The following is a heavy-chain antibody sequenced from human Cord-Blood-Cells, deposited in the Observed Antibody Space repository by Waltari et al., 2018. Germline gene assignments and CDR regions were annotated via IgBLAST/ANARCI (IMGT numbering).Heavy chain of an antibody. J-gene: IGHJ5*02. CDR3: ASYDSSGYWFDP. Sequence: QVQLQQWGAGLLKPSETLSLPCAVYGGSFSGYYWSWIRQPPGKGLEWIGEINHSGSTNYNPSLKSRVTISVDTSKNQFSLKLSSVTAADTAVYYCASYDSSGYWFDPWGQGTLVTVSS. D-gene: IGHD3-22*01. V-gene: IGHV4-34*01. CDR2: INHSGST. CDR1: GGSFSGYY.